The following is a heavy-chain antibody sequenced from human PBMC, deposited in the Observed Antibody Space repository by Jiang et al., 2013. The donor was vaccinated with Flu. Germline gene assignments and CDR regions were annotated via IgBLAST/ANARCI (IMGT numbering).Heavy chain of an antibody. Sequence: VQLVESGAEVKKPGASVKVSCKASGYTFTGYYMHWVRQAPGQGLEWMGWINPNSGGTNYAQKFQGRVTMTRDTSISTAYMELSRLRSDDTAVYYCARDSLTYYYDSSGYPGDYWGQGTLVTVSS. D-gene: IGHD3-22*01. J-gene: IGHJ4*02. CDR3: ARDSLTYYYDSSGYPGDY. CDR1: GYTFTGYY. V-gene: IGHV1-2*02. CDR2: INPNSGGT.